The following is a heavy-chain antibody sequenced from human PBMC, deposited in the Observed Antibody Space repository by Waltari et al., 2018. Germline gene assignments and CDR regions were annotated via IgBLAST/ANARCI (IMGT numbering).Heavy chain of an antibody. CDR2: IRNNGNNQ. CDR3: AKDRSAGYGDYCFDF. CDR1: GFPLTSLG. Sequence: QVQLVESGGGVVQPGGSLRLSCAASGFPLTSLGMHWVRQTPGKGVEWVAFIRNNGNNQWYAESVKGRFTISRDDSKNMLFLQMDSLRHEDTAVYYCAKDRSAGYGDYCFDFWGQGILVTVSS. D-gene: IGHD4-17*01. V-gene: IGHV3-30*02. J-gene: IGHJ4*02.